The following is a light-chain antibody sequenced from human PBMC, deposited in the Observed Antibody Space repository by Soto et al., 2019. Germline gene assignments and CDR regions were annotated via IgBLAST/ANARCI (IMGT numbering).Light chain of an antibody. CDR2: DAS. CDR1: QSVSGY. J-gene: IGKJ1*01. CDR3: QQYGSSRWT. Sequence: EIVMTQSPATLSVSPGERATLSCRASQSVSGYLAWYQQKPGQAPRLLIYDASNRATGIPARFSGSGSGTDFTLTISRLEPEVFAVYYCQQYGSSRWTFGQGT. V-gene: IGKV3-20*01.